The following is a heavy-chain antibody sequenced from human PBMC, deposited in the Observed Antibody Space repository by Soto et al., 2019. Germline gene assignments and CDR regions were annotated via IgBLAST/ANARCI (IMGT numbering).Heavy chain of an antibody. Sequence: PSETLSLTCIVSNGSISSRSSYWGWIRQTPGKGLEWIGSIYYIGNTYYNPSLKSRVTISIDTSKTQFSLKMSSVTAADTAVYYCARRLAAAGKFDPWGQGTLVTVSS. CDR1: NGSISSRSSY. CDR2: IYYIGNT. J-gene: IGHJ5*02. D-gene: IGHD6-13*01. V-gene: IGHV4-39*01. CDR3: ARRLAAAGKFDP.